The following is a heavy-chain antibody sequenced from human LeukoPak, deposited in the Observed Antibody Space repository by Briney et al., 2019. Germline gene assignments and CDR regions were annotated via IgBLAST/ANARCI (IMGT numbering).Heavy chain of an antibody. Sequence: GGSLRLSCAASGFTFSSYSMNWVRQAPGKGLEWVSYISSSGSTIYYADSVKGRFTISRDNAKKSLYLKMNSLGAEDTAVYYCARVRYFDWLGPFDYWGQGTLVTVSS. D-gene: IGHD3-9*01. V-gene: IGHV3-48*04. CDR1: GFTFSSYS. CDR2: ISSSGSTI. CDR3: ARVRYFDWLGPFDY. J-gene: IGHJ4*02.